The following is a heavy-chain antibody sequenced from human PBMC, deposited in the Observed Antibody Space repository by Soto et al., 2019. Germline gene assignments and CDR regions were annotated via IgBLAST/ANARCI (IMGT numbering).Heavy chain of an antibody. CDR2: INNDGTST. J-gene: IGHJ4*02. Sequence: EVQLVESGGGLVQPGGSLRLSCAASGFTFSSQWLHWVRQAPGKGLVWISRINNDGTSTNYADSVKGRFTVSRDNAKKTMSLQMNSLRAEDTAVYYCASLRGGYTYGLDHWGQGTPVTVSS. CDR3: ASLRGGYTYGLDH. V-gene: IGHV3-74*01. D-gene: IGHD5-18*01. CDR1: GFTFSSQW.